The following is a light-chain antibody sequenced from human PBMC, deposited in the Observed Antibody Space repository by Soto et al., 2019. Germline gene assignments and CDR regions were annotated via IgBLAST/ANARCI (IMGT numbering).Light chain of an antibody. J-gene: IGKJ4*01. CDR3: QQYGSSPPLT. V-gene: IGKV3-20*01. CDR1: QSVSSSY. Sequence: EIVLTQSPGTLSLSPGERATLSCWASQSVSSSYLAWYQQKPGQAPRLLIYDASNRAAGIPDRFSGSGSGTDFTLTISRLEAEDFALYYCQQYGSSPPLTFGGGTKVEIK. CDR2: DAS.